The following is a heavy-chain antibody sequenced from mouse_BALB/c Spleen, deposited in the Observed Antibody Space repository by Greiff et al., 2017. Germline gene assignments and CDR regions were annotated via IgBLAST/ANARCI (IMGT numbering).Heavy chain of an antibody. CDR3: TREEINYFDY. CDR1: GYTFTSYW. CDR2: IYPSDSYT. D-gene: IGHD2-4*01. V-gene: IGHV1-69*02. J-gene: IGHJ2*01. Sequence: QVQLQQPGAELVRPGASVKLSCKASGYTFTSYWINWVKQRPGQGLEWIGNIYPSDSYTNYNQKFKDKATLTVDKSSSTAYMQLSSPTSEDSAVYYCTREEINYFDYWGQGTTLTVSS.